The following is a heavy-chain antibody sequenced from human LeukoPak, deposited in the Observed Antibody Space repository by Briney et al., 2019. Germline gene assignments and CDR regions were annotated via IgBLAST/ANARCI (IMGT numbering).Heavy chain of an antibody. CDR2: IRSKAYGGTT. J-gene: IGHJ4*02. D-gene: IGHD2-2*02. V-gene: IGHV3-49*04. Sequence: PGRFLRLSCTASGFTFGDYAMSWVRQAPGKGLEWVGFIRSKAYGGTTEYAASVKGRFTISRDDSKSIAYLQMNSLKTEDTAVYYCTRAKYQLLYLSDYWGQGTLVTVSS. CDR3: TRAKYQLLYLSDY. CDR1: GFTFGDYA.